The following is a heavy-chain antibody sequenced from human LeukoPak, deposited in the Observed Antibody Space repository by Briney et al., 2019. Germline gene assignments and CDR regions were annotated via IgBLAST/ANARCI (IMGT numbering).Heavy chain of an antibody. J-gene: IGHJ3*02. CDR2: IDPSDSYT. V-gene: IGHV5-10-1*01. CDR1: GYSFTSYW. D-gene: IGHD6-19*01. CDR3: ASMAVADPDAFDI. Sequence: GESLKISCKGSGYSFTSYWISWVRQMPGKGLEWMGRIDPSDSYTNYSPSFQGHVTISADKSISTAYLQWSSLKASDTAMYYCASMAVADPDAFDIWGQGTMVTVSS.